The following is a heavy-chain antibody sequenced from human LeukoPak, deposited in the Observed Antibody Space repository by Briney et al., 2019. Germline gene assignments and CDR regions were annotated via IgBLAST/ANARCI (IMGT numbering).Heavy chain of an antibody. CDR1: GFTFSSYS. V-gene: IGHV3-21*01. Sequence: GGSLRLSCAASGFTFSSYSMNWVRQAPGKGLEWVSSISSSSSYKYYADSVKGRFTISRDNAKNSLYLQMNSLRAEDTAVYYCARENGYCSSTSCSGNWFDPWGQGTLVTVSS. D-gene: IGHD2-2*01. CDR3: ARENGYCSSTSCSGNWFDP. CDR2: ISSSSSYK. J-gene: IGHJ5*02.